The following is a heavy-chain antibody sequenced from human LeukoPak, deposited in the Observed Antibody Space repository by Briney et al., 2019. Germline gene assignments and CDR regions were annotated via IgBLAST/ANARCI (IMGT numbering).Heavy chain of an antibody. J-gene: IGHJ6*03. CDR3: ARVGIAAPPYYMDV. Sequence: GASVKVSCKASGFTFTGYYMHWVRQAPGQGLEWMRIINPSGGSTSYAQKFQGRVTMTRDMSTSTVYMELSSLRSEDTAVYYCARVGIAAPPYYMDVWGKGTTVTISS. CDR1: GFTFTGYY. CDR2: INPSGGST. V-gene: IGHV1-46*01. D-gene: IGHD6-13*01.